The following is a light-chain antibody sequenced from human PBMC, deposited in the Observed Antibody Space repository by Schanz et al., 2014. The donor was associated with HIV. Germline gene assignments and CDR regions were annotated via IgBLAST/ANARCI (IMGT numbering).Light chain of an antibody. CDR3: QQYGNSPFT. Sequence: ETVLTQSPGSLSLSPGDRATLSCRASQSLTTNYLAWYQQKLGQAPRLLIYGASSRATGIADRFSGSGSGTDFTLTISRLESEDFAVYYCQQYGNSPFTFGPGTKVDIK. V-gene: IGKV3-20*01. CDR1: QSLTTNY. J-gene: IGKJ3*01. CDR2: GAS.